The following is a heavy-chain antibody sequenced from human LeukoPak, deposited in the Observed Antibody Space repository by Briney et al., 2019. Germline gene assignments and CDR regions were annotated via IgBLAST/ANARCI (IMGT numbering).Heavy chain of an antibody. CDR3: ARAGVAGTPKYFQH. CDR1: GFTFSGYI. CDR2: ISSSSSYI. D-gene: IGHD6-19*01. Sequence: PGGSLRLSCAASGFTFSGYIMNWVRQAPGKGLEWVSSISSSSSYIYYADSVKGRFTISRDNAKNSLYLQMNSLRAEDTAVYYCARAGVAGTPKYFQHWGQGTLVTVSS. V-gene: IGHV3-21*01. J-gene: IGHJ1*01.